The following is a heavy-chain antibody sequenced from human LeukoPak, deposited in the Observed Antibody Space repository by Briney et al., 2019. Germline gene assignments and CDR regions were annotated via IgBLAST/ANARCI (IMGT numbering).Heavy chain of an antibody. CDR1: GFTFSSYW. CDR3: ARDHGIVLMVYAMDY. CDR2: IKQDGSEK. D-gene: IGHD2-8*01. V-gene: IGHV3-7*03. J-gene: IGHJ4*02. Sequence: GGSLRLSCAASGFTFSSYWMSWVRQAPGKGLEWVANIKQDGSEKYYVDSVKGRFTISRDNAKNSLYLQMNSLRAEDTGVYYCARDHGIVLMVYAMDYWGQGTPVTVSS.